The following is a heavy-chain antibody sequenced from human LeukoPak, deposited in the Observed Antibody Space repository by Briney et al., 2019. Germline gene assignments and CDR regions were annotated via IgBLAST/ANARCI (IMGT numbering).Heavy chain of an antibody. Sequence: GRSLRLSCAASGFTFSSYGMHWVRQAPGKGLEWVPVIWYDGSNKYYADSVKGRFTISRDNSKNTLYLQMNSLRAEDTAVYYCARDGYSSGWYGPDYWGQGTLVTVSS. J-gene: IGHJ4*02. V-gene: IGHV3-33*01. CDR1: GFTFSSYG. CDR2: IWYDGSNK. D-gene: IGHD6-19*01. CDR3: ARDGYSSGWYGPDY.